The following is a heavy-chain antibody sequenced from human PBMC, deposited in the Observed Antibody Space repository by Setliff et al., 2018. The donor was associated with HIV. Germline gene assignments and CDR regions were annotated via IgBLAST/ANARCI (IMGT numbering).Heavy chain of an antibody. V-gene: IGHV1-46*01. J-gene: IGHJ3*02. CDR3: ARCYYDSSGPTDAFDI. D-gene: IGHD3-22*01. Sequence: ASVKVSCKASGYTFTNYYIHWVRQAPGQGLEWMGLINPSGGRTSYAQKFQGGLTMTRGTSRSTVYMELSSLRSEDTAVYYCARCYYDSSGPTDAFDIWGQGTVVTVSS. CDR2: INPSGGRT. CDR1: GYTFTNYY.